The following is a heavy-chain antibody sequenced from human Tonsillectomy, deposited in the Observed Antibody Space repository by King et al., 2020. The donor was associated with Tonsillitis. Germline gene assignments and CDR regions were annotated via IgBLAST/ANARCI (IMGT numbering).Heavy chain of an antibody. D-gene: IGHD1-26*01. J-gene: IGHJ3*02. CDR3: ARDREVGAPRAPDAFDI. Sequence: QLVQSGDEVKKPGASTKVSCKASGFNFTTYGITWVRQAPGQGLEWMGWISAYNDNTNYAQKLQGRVTMTTDTSTSTVYMELRSLRSDDTAVYYCARDREVGAPRAPDAFDIWGQGTMITVSS. CDR1: GFNFTTYG. V-gene: IGHV1-18*01. CDR2: ISAYNDNT.